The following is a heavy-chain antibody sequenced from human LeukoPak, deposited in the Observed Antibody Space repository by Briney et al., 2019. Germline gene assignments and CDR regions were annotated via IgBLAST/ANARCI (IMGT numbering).Heavy chain of an antibody. CDR2: IRSKPNSYTT. Sequence: GGSLRLSCAASGFTFSGFYMHWVRQASGKGLEWVGLIRSKPNSYTTVYAASVQGRFTISRDDSKNTAYLKMSSLKAEDTAVYYCTRQDCSGGSCSYVDYWGQGTLVTVSS. J-gene: IGHJ4*02. D-gene: IGHD2-15*01. CDR1: GFTFSGFY. V-gene: IGHV3-73*01. CDR3: TRQDCSGGSCSYVDY.